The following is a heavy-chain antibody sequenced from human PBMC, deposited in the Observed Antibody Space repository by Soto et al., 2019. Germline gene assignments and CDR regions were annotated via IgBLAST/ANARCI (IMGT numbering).Heavy chain of an antibody. Sequence: SETLSLTCTVSGGSISSYYWSWIRQPPVKGLEWIGYIYYSGSTNYNPSLKSRVTISVDTSKNQFSLKLSSVTAADTAVYYCAGFRDGYLIKNGMDVWGQGTTVTVSS. CDR1: GGSISSYY. D-gene: IGHD5-12*01. CDR3: AGFRDGYLIKNGMDV. V-gene: IGHV4-59*01. CDR2: IYYSGST. J-gene: IGHJ6*02.